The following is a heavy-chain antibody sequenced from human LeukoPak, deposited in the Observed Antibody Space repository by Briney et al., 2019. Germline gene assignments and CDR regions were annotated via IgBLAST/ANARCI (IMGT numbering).Heavy chain of an antibody. J-gene: IGHJ3*02. V-gene: IGHV4-61*02. D-gene: IGHD6-13*01. Sequence: PSETLSLTCTVSGGSISSGSYYWSWIRQPAGKGLEWIGRIYASGSTNYNPSLKSRVTISVDTSKNQFSLKLSSVTAADTAVYYCARDRDSSSWYFFAFDIWGQGTMVTVSS. CDR2: IYASGST. CDR1: GGSISSGSYY. CDR3: ARDRDSSSWYFFAFDI.